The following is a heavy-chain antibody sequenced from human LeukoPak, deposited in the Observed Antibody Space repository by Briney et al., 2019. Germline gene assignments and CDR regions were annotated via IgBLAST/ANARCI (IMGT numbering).Heavy chain of an antibody. J-gene: IGHJ5*02. D-gene: IGHD3-3*01. Sequence: SETLSLTCNVSGVSISTNYWSWIRQPPGKGLEWIGSIYHSGSTYYNPSLKSRVTISVDTSKNQFSLKLSSVTAADTAVYYCAREAYDFWSGFDDPWGQGTLVTVSS. CDR3: AREAYDFWSGFDDP. CDR1: GVSISTNY. V-gene: IGHV4-38-2*02. CDR2: IYHSGST.